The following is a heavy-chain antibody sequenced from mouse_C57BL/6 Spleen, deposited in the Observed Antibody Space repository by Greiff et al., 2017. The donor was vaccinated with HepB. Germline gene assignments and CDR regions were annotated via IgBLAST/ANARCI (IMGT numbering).Heavy chain of an antibody. Sequence: EVKVEESGEGLVKPGGSLKLSCAASGFTFSSYAMSWVRQTPEKRLEWVAYISSGGDYIYYADTVKGRFTISRDNARNTLYLQMSSLKSEDTAMYYCTRSSYYGSSYDYYAMDYWGQGTSVTVSS. D-gene: IGHD1-1*01. CDR2: ISSGGDYI. CDR3: TRSSYYGSSYDYYAMDY. V-gene: IGHV5-9-1*02. CDR1: GFTFSSYA. J-gene: IGHJ4*01.